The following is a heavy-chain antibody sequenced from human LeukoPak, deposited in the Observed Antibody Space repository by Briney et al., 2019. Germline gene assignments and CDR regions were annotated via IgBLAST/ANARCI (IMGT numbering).Heavy chain of an antibody. V-gene: IGHV4-61*02. D-gene: IGHD3-10*01. Sequence: SQTLSLTCTVSGGSISSGSYYWSWIRQPAGKGLEWIGRIYTSGSTYYNPSLKSRVTISVDRSKNQFSLKLSSVTAADTAVYYCARQIGNAFDIWGQGTIVTVSS. CDR1: GGSISSGSYY. J-gene: IGHJ3*02. CDR3: ARQIGNAFDI. CDR2: IYTSGST.